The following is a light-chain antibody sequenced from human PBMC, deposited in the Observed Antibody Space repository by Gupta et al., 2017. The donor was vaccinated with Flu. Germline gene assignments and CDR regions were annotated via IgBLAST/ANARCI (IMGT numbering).Light chain of an antibody. CDR2: DVS. CDR3: GSNGAVVV. V-gene: IGLV2-14*03. J-gene: IGLJ2*01. CDR1: NSDVGAYNY. Sequence: QSALTQPASVSGSPGQSISISCTGSNSDVGAYNYVSWYPQHPGRAPKLMIYDVSNRPSGVSSRFYASKSGNPTFLTIPGLHDEDEADYYCGSNGAVVVFGGGTKVTVL.